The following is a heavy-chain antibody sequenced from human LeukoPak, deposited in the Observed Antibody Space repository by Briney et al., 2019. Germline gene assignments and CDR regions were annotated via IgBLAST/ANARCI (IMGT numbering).Heavy chain of an antibody. V-gene: IGHV3-48*01. CDR2: ISISGTII. J-gene: IGHJ3*01. D-gene: IGHD3-22*01. CDR1: GFSLSSST. CDR3: ARETRYDESFDV. Sequence: PGGSLRLSCAASGFSLSSSTLNWVRQAPGKGLEWVSYISISGTIIYYADSVKGRFTISRDNAKNSLYLQMNSLRAEDTAVYYCARETRYDESFDVWGQGTMVTVSS.